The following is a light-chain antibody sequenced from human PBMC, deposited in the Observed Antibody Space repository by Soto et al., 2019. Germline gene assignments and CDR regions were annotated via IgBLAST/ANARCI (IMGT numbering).Light chain of an antibody. CDR2: GAS. J-gene: IGKJ1*01. Sequence: EIVMPQSPATLSVSPGETTRLSCRASQSINSDVAWYQQKVGQTPRLLIHGASTRATGIAARFSGSGSGTEFTLTISSLQPDDFATYYCQQYNSYSQTFGQGTKVDIK. CDR1: QSINSD. CDR3: QQYNSYSQT. V-gene: IGKV3D-15*01.